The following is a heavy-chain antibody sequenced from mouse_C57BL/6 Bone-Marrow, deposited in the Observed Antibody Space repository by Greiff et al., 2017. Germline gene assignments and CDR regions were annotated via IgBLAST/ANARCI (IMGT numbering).Heavy chain of an antibody. Sequence: VQLQQSGAELAKPGASVKLSCKASGYTFTSYWMHWVKQRPGQGLEWIGDINPSSGYTKYNQKFKDKATLTADKSSSTAYMQLRSLTYEDSAVYYCARAGYDDSSLLAYWGQGTLVTVSA. V-gene: IGHV1-7*01. CDR1: GYTFTSYW. CDR2: INPSSGYT. J-gene: IGHJ3*01. CDR3: ARAGYDDSSLLAY. D-gene: IGHD1-1*01.